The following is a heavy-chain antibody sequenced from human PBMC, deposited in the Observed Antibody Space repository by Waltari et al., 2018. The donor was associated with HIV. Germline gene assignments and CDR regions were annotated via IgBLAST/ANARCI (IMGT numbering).Heavy chain of an antibody. V-gene: IGHV3-7*01. J-gene: IGHJ4*02. CDR3: ARGDYYDSSGHLDY. Sequence: EVQLVESGGGLVQPGGSLRLSCAASGFTFSSYWMSWVRQAPGKRLEWGANIKQDGSEKNCVDSVKGRFTISRDNAKNSLYLQMNSLRAEDTAVYYCARGDYYDSSGHLDYWGQGTLVTVSS. CDR2: IKQDGSEK. D-gene: IGHD3-22*01. CDR1: GFTFSSYW.